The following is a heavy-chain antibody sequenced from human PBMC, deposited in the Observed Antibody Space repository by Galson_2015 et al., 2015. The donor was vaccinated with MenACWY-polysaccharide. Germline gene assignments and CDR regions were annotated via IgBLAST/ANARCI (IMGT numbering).Heavy chain of an antibody. J-gene: IGHJ5*02. Sequence: ETLSLTCAVYGGSFSGYYWSWIRQPPGKGLEWIGEINHSGSTNYNPSLKSRVTISVDTSKNQFSLKLSSVTAADTAVYYCARASSASPWFDPWGQGTLVTVSS. D-gene: IGHD2-2*01. CDR2: INHSGST. CDR3: ARASSASPWFDP. V-gene: IGHV4-34*01. CDR1: GGSFSGYY.